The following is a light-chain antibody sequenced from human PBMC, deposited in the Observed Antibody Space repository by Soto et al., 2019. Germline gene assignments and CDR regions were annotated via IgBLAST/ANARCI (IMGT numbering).Light chain of an antibody. V-gene: IGKV3-20*01. Sequence: DIVLTQSPGTLSLSPGERATLSCRASQTVSSSFLAWYQQKPGQAPRLLIYGASTRATGIPDRFSGSGSGNDFTLTIGSLEPEDLAVYYCQQYDRSAWTFGQGTKVEVK. CDR3: QQYDRSAWT. CDR2: GAS. CDR1: QTVSSSF. J-gene: IGKJ1*01.